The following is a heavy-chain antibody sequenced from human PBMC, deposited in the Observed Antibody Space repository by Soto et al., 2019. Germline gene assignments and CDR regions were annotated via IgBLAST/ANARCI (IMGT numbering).Heavy chain of an antibody. CDR1: GGSFSGYY. CDR3: ARGRSSGSDY. V-gene: IGHV4-34*01. CDR2: INHSGST. J-gene: IGHJ4*02. D-gene: IGHD6-19*01. Sequence: SETLSLTCTVYGGSFSGYYWSWIRQPPGKGLEWIGEINHSGSTNYNPSLKSRVTISVDTSKNQFSLKLSSVTAADTAVYYCARGRSSGSDYWGQGTLVTVSS.